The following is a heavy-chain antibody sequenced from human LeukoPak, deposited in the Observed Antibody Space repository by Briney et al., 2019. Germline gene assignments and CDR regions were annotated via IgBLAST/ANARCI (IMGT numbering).Heavy chain of an antibody. V-gene: IGHV3-23*01. D-gene: IGHD3-22*01. CDR3: AKDPDAYYYDSSGYEY. Sequence: GGSLRLSCAASGFTFISYAMSWVRQAPGKELEWVSAISGSGGSTYYADSVKGRFTISRDNSKNTLYLQMYSLRAEDTAVYYCAKDPDAYYYDSSGYEYWGQGTLVTVSS. CDR2: ISGSGGST. CDR1: GFTFISYA. J-gene: IGHJ4*02.